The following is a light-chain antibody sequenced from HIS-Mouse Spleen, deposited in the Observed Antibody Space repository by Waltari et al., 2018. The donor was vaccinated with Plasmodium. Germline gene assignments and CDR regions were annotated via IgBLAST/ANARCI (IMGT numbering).Light chain of an antibody. CDR2: EVH. V-gene: IGLV2-8*01. CDR1: SSAVGGYNH. J-gene: IGLJ3*02. CDR3: YSTDSSGNHRV. Sequence: QSALTQPPSASGSPGQSVTISCTGPSSAVGGYNHVSWYQQHPGKAPKLMIYEVHKRPSGVPDRFSGSSSGTMATLTISGAQVEDEADYYCYSTDSSGNHRVFGGGTKLTVL.